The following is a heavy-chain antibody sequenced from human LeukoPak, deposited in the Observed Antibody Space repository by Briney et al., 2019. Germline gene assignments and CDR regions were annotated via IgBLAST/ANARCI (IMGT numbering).Heavy chain of an antibody. CDR3: ARFDYYDSSGSVDY. Sequence: ASVKVSCKASGYTFTSYGISWVRQAPGQGLEWMEWISAYNGNTNYAQKLQGRVTMTTDTSTSTAYMELRSLRSDDTAVYYCARFDYYDSSGSVDYWGQGTLVTVSS. V-gene: IGHV1-18*01. D-gene: IGHD3-22*01. CDR2: ISAYNGNT. J-gene: IGHJ4*02. CDR1: GYTFTSYG.